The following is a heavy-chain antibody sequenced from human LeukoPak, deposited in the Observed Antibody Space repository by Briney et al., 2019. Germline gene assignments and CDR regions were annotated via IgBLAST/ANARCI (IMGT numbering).Heavy chain of an antibody. CDR3: AGSGYYGSGSYYNPLYYFDY. Sequence: SVKVSCKASGGTFSSYAISWVRQAPGQGLEWMGRIIPIFGTANYAQKFQGRVTITTDESTSTAYMELSSLRSEDTAVYYCAGSGYYGSGSYYNPLYYFDYWGQGTLVTVSS. V-gene: IGHV1-69*05. J-gene: IGHJ4*02. CDR2: IIPIFGTA. D-gene: IGHD3-10*01. CDR1: GGTFSSYA.